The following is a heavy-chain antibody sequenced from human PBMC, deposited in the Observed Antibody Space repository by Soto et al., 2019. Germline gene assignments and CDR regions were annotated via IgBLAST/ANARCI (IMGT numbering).Heavy chain of an antibody. Sequence: GGSLRLSCAASGFTFSSYAMSWVRQAPGKGLEWVSAISGSGGSTYYADSVKGRFTISRDNSKNTLYLQMNSLRAEDTALYYCAKVTKRAAAGRYEYYKYGMDVWGQGTTVTVSS. J-gene: IGHJ6*02. CDR3: AKVTKRAAAGRYEYYKYGMDV. CDR2: ISGSGGST. D-gene: IGHD6-13*01. CDR1: GFTFSSYA. V-gene: IGHV3-23*01.